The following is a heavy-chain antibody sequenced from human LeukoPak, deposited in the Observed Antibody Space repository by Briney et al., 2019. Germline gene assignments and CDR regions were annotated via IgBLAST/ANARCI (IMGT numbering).Heavy chain of an antibody. CDR1: GYTFTSYD. J-gene: IGHJ3*02. CDR2: MNPNSGNT. CDR3: ASGTYYYDSSGYSHPLDAFDI. Sequence: ASVKVSCKASGYTFTSYDINWVRQAPGQGLEWMGWMNPNSGNTGYAQKFQGRVTITRNTSISTAYMELSSLRSEDTAVYYCASGTYYYDSSGYSHPLDAFDIWGQGTMVTVSS. V-gene: IGHV1-8*01. D-gene: IGHD3-22*01.